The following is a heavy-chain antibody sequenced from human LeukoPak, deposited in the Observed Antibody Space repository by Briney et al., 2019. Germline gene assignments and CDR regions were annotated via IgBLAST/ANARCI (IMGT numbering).Heavy chain of an antibody. CDR2: IIPIFGIA. V-gene: IGHV1-69*04. CDR1: GGTFSSYA. Sequence: SVKVSCKASGGTFSSYAISWVRQAPGQGLEWMGRIIPIFGIANYTQKLQGRVTITADKSTSTAYMELSSLRSEDTAVYYCAAQNSSSSYYYYGMDVWGQGTTVTVSS. CDR3: AAQNSSSSYYYYGMDV. J-gene: IGHJ6*02. D-gene: IGHD6-6*01.